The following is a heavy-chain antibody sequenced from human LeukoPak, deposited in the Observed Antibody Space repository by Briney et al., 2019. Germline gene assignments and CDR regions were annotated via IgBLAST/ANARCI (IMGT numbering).Heavy chain of an antibody. CDR1: GFTFSSYS. V-gene: IGHV3-21*01. J-gene: IGHJ4*02. Sequence: AGGSLRLSCAASGFTFSSYSMNWVRQAPGKGLEWVSSISSSSGYIYYADSVKDRFTISRDNAKNSLYLQMNSLRAEDTAVYYCARPADYWGQGTLVTVSS. CDR2: ISSSSGYI. CDR3: ARPADY.